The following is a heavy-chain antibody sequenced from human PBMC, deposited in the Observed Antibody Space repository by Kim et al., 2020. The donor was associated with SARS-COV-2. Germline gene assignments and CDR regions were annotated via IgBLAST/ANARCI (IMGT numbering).Heavy chain of an antibody. D-gene: IGHD3-10*01. CDR1: GFTFSSYG. J-gene: IGHJ6*02. V-gene: IGHV3-30*18. CDR2: ISYDGSNK. CDR3: AKESGSGTYYGWTYYYYGMHV. Sequence: GGSLRLSCAASGFTFSSYGMHWVRQAPGKGLEWVAVISYDGSNKNYADSVKGRFTISRDKSKNTLCLQMNRLRAEDTAVYYCAKESGSGTYYGWTYYYYGMHVWRQRTTVTVPS.